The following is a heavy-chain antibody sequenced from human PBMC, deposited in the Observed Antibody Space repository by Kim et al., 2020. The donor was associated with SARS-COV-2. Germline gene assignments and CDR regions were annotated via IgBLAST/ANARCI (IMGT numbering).Heavy chain of an antibody. Sequence: YDDSGKGRFPIPRENSKKTLYLQMNSLRAEDTAIYYCAKPLYTYGPSMDVWGQGTTVTVSS. D-gene: IGHD5-18*01. CDR3: AKPLYTYGPSMDV. V-gene: IGHV3-23*01. J-gene: IGHJ6*02.